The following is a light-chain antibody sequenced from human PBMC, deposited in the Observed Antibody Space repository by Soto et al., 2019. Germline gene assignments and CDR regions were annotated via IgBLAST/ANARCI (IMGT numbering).Light chain of an antibody. CDR1: QSVSSN. J-gene: IGKJ1*01. CDR3: QHYNNWPPWT. CDR2: GAS. Sequence: IVMTQSPATLSLSPGERATFSCKASQSVSSNLAWYQQKPGQAPRLLLYGASIRATGIPARFSGSGPGTEFTLTISTLQSEDFAIYYCQHYNNWPPWTFGQGTKVDIK. V-gene: IGKV3-15*01.